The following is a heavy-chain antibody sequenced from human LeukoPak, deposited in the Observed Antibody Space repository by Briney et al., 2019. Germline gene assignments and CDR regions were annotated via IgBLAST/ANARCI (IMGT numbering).Heavy chain of an antibody. CDR2: IYSGGSK. J-gene: IGHJ6*03. V-gene: IGHV3-53*01. D-gene: IGHD3-10*01. CDR1: GFTVSSNY. Sequence: GGSLRLSCAASGFTVSSNYMSWVRQAPGKGLEWVSVIYSGGSKYYADSVKGRFTISRDNSKNTLYLQMNSLRAEDTAVYYCARVLSGRGSLYSYYYYMDVWGKGTTVTISS. CDR3: ARVLSGRGSLYSYYYYMDV.